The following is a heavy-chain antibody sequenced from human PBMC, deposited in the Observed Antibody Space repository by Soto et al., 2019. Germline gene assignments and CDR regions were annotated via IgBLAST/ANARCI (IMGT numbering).Heavy chain of an antibody. CDR1: GYSISSGYY. CDR3: ARDRTEYYYGSGSYYTYNGFDT. CDR2: IYHSGST. D-gene: IGHD3-10*01. J-gene: IGHJ5*02. V-gene: IGHV4-38-2*02. Sequence: SETLSLTCTVSGYSISSGYYWGWIRQPPGKGLEWIGSIYHSGSTYYNPSLKSRVTISVDTSKNQFSLKLSSVTAADTAVYYCARDRTEYYYGSGSYYTYNGFDTWGQGTLVTVSS.